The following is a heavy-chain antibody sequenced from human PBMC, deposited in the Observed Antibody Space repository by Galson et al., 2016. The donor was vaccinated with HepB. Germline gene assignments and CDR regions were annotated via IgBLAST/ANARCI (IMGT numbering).Heavy chain of an antibody. J-gene: IGHJ4*02. CDR1: GFTFSNAW. V-gene: IGHV3-15*01. D-gene: IGHD1-1*01. CDR2: IKSKTDGGTI. Sequence: SLRLSCAASGFTFSNAWMSWVRQAPGKGLEWVGHIKSKTDGGTIDYAAPVKGRFTISRGDSKNTLYLQMNSLKTDDTGVYYCTLDWNPEYWGQGTLVTVSS. CDR3: TLDWNPEY.